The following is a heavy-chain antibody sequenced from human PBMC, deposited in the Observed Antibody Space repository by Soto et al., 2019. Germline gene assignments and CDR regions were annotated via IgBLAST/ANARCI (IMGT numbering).Heavy chain of an antibody. Sequence: QITLKESGPTLVKPTQTLTLTCTFSGYSLSTSGVGVGWIRQPPGRALEWLALIYWDDDKRYSPSLKSRLTITKDTSKNQVVLTLTNMDPVDTATYYCAHRPSYCSGGSCYSGFDYWGQGTLVTVSS. CDR2: IYWDDDK. V-gene: IGHV2-5*02. D-gene: IGHD2-15*01. CDR3: AHRPSYCSGGSCYSGFDY. J-gene: IGHJ4*02. CDR1: GYSLSTSGVG.